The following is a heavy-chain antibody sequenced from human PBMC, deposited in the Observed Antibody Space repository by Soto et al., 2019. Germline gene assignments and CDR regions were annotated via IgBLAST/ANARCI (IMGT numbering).Heavy chain of an antibody. CDR3: ARDKDRQQLGGNYYYGIDV. CDR2: IIPIFSTP. V-gene: IGHV1-69*12. CDR1: GDTFGNSA. Sequence: QVQLVQSGAEVKKPGSSATVSCKASGDTFGNSAISWVRQAPGQGLEWMGGIIPIFSTPDYAQKFQGRITITADDSTTTAYMELTSLKSEDTAVYYCARDKDRQQLGGNYYYGIDVWGQGTTVTVSS. D-gene: IGHD2-15*01. J-gene: IGHJ6*02.